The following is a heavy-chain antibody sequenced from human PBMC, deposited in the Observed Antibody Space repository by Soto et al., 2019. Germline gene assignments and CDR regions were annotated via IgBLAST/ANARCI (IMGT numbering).Heavy chain of an antibody. Sequence: QVQLVQSGAEVKKPGASVKVSCKASGYTFSNYDLTWVRQATGQGREWMGWMNPNSGNTGYAQKFQGRVTMTRNTSITTAYMELSSLRSEDTAVYYCARGPGSGDYNLDNWGQGTLVTVSS. CDR2: MNPNSGNT. D-gene: IGHD4-17*01. CDR3: ARGPGSGDYNLDN. CDR1: GYTFSNYD. J-gene: IGHJ4*02. V-gene: IGHV1-8*01.